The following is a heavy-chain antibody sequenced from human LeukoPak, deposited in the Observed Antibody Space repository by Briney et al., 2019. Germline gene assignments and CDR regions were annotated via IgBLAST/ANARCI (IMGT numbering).Heavy chain of an antibody. CDR1: GGSISSYY. Sequence: SETLSLTCTVSGGSISSYYWSWIRQPPGKGLEWIGYIYYSGSTNYNPSLKSRVTISVDTSKNQFSLKLSSVTAADTAVYYCASGRGGYSGYDVWGQGTTVTVSS. D-gene: IGHD5-12*01. J-gene: IGHJ6*02. V-gene: IGHV4-59*01. CDR3: ASGRGGYSGYDV. CDR2: IYYSGST.